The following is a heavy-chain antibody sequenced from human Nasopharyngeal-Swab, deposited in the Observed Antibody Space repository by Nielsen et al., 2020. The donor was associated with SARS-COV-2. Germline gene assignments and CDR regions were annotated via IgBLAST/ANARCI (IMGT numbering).Heavy chain of an antibody. J-gene: IGHJ4*02. V-gene: IGHV3-9*01. CDR2: ISWNSGSI. Sequence: SLKISCAASGFTFDDFALHWVRQAPGKGLEWVSGISWNSGSIGYADSVKGRFTISGDNAKNSLYLQMNSLRPEDTALYYCAKVQSGEDYFDYWGQGTLVTVSS. CDR3: AKVQSGEDYFDY. D-gene: IGHD1-26*01. CDR1: GFTFDDFA.